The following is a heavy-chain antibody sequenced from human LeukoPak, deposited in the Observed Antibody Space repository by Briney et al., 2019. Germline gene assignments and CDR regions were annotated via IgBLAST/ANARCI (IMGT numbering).Heavy chain of an antibody. CDR1: RGSLSSGGYH. J-gene: IGHJ4*02. V-gene: IGHV4-31*03. D-gene: IGHD3-3*02. CDR2: IYYSGST. CDR3: ARHRDSAFDY. Sequence: SETLSLTCTVSRGSLSSGGYHWSWIRQHPEKGLEWIGYIYYSGSTFHNPSLRSRLTISVDTSQNHFSLKLSSVTAADTAVYYCARHRDSAFDYWGQGTLVTVSS.